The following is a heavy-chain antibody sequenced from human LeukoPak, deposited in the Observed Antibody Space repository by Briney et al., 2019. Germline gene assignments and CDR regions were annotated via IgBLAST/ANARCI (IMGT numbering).Heavy chain of an antibody. V-gene: IGHV4-34*01. CDR3: ARRGGRRAHWSVVVVPAAMFAPFDY. Sequence: PSETLSLTCAVYGGSFSGYYWSWIRQPPGKGLEWIGEINHSGSTNYNPSLKSRVTISVDTSKNQFSLKLSSVTAADTAVYYCARRGGRRAHWSVVVVPAAMFAPFDYWGQGTLVTVSS. CDR1: GGSFSGYY. J-gene: IGHJ4*02. D-gene: IGHD2-2*01. CDR2: INHSGST.